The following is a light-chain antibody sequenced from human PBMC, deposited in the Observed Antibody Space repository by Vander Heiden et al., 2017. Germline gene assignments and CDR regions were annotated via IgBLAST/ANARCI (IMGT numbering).Light chain of an antibody. CDR1: NIGSKS. CDR2: DER. Sequence: SYVLTQLLSVSVAPGQTAMVTCGGYNIGSKSVHWYQQKPGQAPVLVVYDERDRPTGVPERFSGSNSGNTATLTISRVEAGDEADYHCQVWDSSSDYPVFGGGTKLTVL. J-gene: IGLJ2*01. CDR3: QVWDSSSDYPV. V-gene: IGLV3-21*02.